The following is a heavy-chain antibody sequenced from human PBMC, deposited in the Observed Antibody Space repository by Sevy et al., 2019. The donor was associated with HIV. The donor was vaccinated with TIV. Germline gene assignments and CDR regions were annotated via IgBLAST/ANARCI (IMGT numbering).Heavy chain of an antibody. D-gene: IGHD3-10*01. J-gene: IGHJ5*02. CDR1: GYTLTELS. CDR2: FDPEDGET. V-gene: IGHV1-24*01. CDR3: ATGPYYYGSGSYYNEGRFDP. Sequence: ASVKVSCKVSGYTLTELSMHWVRQAPGKGLEWMGGFDPEDGETIYAQKFQGRVTMTEDTSTDTAYMELSSLRSEDTAVYYCATGPYYYGSGSYYNEGRFDPWGQGTLVTVSS.